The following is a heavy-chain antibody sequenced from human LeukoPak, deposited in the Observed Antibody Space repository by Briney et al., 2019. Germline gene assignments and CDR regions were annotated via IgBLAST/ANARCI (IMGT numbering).Heavy chain of an antibody. CDR1: GFTFSSYA. D-gene: IGHD5-24*01. Sequence: GGSLRLSCAASGFTFSSYAMSWVRQAPGKGLEWVSAISGSGGSTYYADSVKGRFTISRDNAKNSLYLQMNSLRAEDTAVYYCARAMATISYYYYYGMDVWGQGTTVTVSS. CDR2: ISGSGGST. V-gene: IGHV3-23*01. CDR3: ARAMATISYYYYYGMDV. J-gene: IGHJ6*02.